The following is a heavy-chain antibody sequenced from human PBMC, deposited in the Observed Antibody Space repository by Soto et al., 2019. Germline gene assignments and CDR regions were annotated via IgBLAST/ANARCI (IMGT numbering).Heavy chain of an antibody. J-gene: IGHJ5*02. CDR1: GYTFTSYY. CDR2: INPSGGST. CDR3: TRDMLKLPFEGSPDNLLYP. Sequence: ASVKVSCKASGYTFTSYYMHWVRQAPGQGLEWMGRINPSGGSTSYAQKFQGRVTMTTDTSTSTVYMELSSLTSDDTAVYYCTRDMLKLPFEGSPDNLLYPCGQGDAVTVSA. D-gene: IGHD3-10*02. V-gene: IGHV1-46*01.